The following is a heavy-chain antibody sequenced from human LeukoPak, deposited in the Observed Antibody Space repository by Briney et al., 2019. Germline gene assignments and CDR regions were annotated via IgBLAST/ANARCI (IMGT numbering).Heavy chain of an antibody. CDR2: IYYSGST. J-gene: IGHJ3*02. D-gene: IGHD4-17*01. Sequence: PSQTLSLTCTVSGGSISSGGYYWSWIRQHPGKGLEWIGYIYYSGSTYYNPSLKSRVTISVDTSKNQFSLKLSSVTAADTAVYYCARVWDGYGDWDAFDIWGQGTMVTVSS. CDR3: ARVWDGYGDWDAFDI. V-gene: IGHV4-31*03. CDR1: GGSISSGGYY.